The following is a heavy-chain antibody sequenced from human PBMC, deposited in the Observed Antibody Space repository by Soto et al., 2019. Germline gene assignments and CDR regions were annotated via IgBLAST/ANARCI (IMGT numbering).Heavy chain of an antibody. J-gene: IGHJ6*02. Sequence: GASVKVSCKASGGTFSSYAISWVRQAPGQGLEWMGGIIPIFGTANYAQKFQGRVTITADESTSTAYMELSSLRSEDTAVYYCARDRSSGTYYYYYGMDVWGQGTTVTVSS. D-gene: IGHD3-22*01. CDR1: GGTFSSYA. CDR3: ARDRSSGTYYYYYGMDV. V-gene: IGHV1-69*13. CDR2: IIPIFGTA.